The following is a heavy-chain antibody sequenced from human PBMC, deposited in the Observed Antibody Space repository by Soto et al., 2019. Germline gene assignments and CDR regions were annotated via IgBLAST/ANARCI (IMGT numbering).Heavy chain of an antibody. CDR3: ARSRRRYFDY. CDR2: INHGGST. CDR1: GGYFSGSY. J-gene: IGHJ4*02. Sequence: SETLSLTCADYGGYFSGSYWSWIRQPPGKGVEWIGEINHGGSTHYNPSLKSRVTISVDTSKNQFSLKLSSVTAADTAVYYCARSRRRYFDYWGQGTLVTVSS. V-gene: IGHV4-34*01.